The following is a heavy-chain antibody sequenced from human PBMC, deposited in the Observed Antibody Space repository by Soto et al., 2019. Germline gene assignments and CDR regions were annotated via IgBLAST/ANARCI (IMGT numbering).Heavy chain of an antibody. V-gene: IGHV4-30-2*01. D-gene: IGHD6-6*01. CDR1: GGSISSGGYS. Sequence: SETLSLTCAVSGGSISSGGYSWSWIRQPPGKGLEWIGYIYHSGSTYYNPSLKSRVTISVDRSKNQFSLKLSSMTAADTAVYYCAKCITALGPIDYWGQGTLVTVSS. CDR2: IYHSGST. CDR3: AKCITALGPIDY. J-gene: IGHJ4*02.